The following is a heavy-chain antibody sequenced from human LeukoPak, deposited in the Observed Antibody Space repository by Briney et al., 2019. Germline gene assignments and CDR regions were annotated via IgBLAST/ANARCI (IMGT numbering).Heavy chain of an antibody. CDR3: AKITEWLSPYCYGMDV. V-gene: IGHV3-30*18. J-gene: IGHJ6*02. CDR2: ISYDGSNK. Sequence: GRSLRLSCAASGFTFSSYGMHWVRQAPGKGLEWVAVISYDGSNKYYADSVKGRFTISRDNSKNTLYPQMNSLRAEDTAVYYCAKITEWLSPYCYGMDVWGQGTTVTVSS. D-gene: IGHD3-3*01. CDR1: GFTFSSYG.